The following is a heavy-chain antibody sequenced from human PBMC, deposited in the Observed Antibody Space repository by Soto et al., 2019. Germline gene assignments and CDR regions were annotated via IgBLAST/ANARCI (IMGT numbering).Heavy chain of an antibody. D-gene: IGHD6-19*01. J-gene: IGHJ6*02. CDR2: IYSGGST. CDR1: GFTVSSNY. CDR3: ASPGIAVAAYYGMDV. V-gene: IGHV3-53*01. Sequence: GGSLRLSCAASGFTVSSNYMSWVRQAPGKGLEWVSVIYSGGSTYYADSVKGRFTISRDNSKNTLYLQMNSLRAEDTAVYYCASPGIAVAAYYGMDVWGQGTTVTVSS.